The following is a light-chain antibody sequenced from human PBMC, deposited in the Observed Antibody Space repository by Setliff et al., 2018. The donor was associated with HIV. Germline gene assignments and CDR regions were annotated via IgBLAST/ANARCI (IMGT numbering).Light chain of an antibody. CDR1: SSVVGASNS. Sequence: QSVLTQPRSVSGSPGQSVTISCTGTSSVVGASNSVSWYQHHPGKAPKVIIYDVSDRPSGVPDRFSGSKSGNTASLTISGLQAEDEADYYCCSYAGSYTSLYVFGTGTKGTVL. J-gene: IGLJ1*01. V-gene: IGLV2-11*01. CDR3: CSYAGSYTSLYV. CDR2: DVS.